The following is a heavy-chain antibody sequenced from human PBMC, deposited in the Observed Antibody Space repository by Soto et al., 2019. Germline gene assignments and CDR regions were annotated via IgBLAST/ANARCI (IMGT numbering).Heavy chain of an antibody. J-gene: IGHJ4*02. Sequence: QVQLQESGPGLVKPSQTLSLTCTVSGGSISSGDYYWSWIRQPTGQVLEWIGYIYYSGSTYYNPSLKSRVTISVDTSKNQFSLKLSSVTAADTDVYYCAREGGIVGATTVDYWGQGTLVPVSS. V-gene: IGHV4-30-4*01. CDR2: IYYSGST. CDR3: AREGGIVGATTVDY. CDR1: GGSISSGDYY. D-gene: IGHD1-26*01.